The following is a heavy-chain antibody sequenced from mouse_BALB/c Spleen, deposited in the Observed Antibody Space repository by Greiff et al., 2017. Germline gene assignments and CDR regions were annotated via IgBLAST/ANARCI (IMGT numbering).Heavy chain of an antibody. CDR3: ARRDYYGSSDYAMDY. V-gene: IGHV1-9*01. J-gene: IGHJ4*01. Sequence: QVQLKESGAELMKPGASVKISCKATGYTFSSYWIEWVKQRPGHGLEWIGEILPGSGSTNYNEKFKGKATFTADTSSNTAYMQLSSLTSEDSAVYYCARRDYYGSSDYAMDYWGQGTSVTVSS. CDR1: GYTFSSYW. CDR2: ILPGSGST. D-gene: IGHD1-1*01.